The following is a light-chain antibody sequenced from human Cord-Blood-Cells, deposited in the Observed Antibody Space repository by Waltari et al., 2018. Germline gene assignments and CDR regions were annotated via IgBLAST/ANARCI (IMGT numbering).Light chain of an antibody. Sequence: DIQMTQSPSSLSASVGDRVTITCRASQSISSYLNWYKQKPRKAPKLLIYSASNLQSGVPSRFRGSGSGTDFTLTIRSLQPEDFATYYCQKSYSTWTFGQGTKVEIK. J-gene: IGKJ1*01. CDR2: SAS. V-gene: IGKV1-39*01. CDR3: QKSYSTWT. CDR1: QSISSY.